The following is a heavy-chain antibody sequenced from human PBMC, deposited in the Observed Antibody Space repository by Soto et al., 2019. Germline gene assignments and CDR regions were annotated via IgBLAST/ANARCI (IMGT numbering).Heavy chain of an antibody. Sequence: PSETLSLTCTVTGDSINNRSYYWGWIRQPPGKGLEWIGSIYDSGSTYNNPSLKSRVSMSVDTSKNQFSLKLRSVTAADTALYYCASQRTSVVTQAYFDSWGQGSLVTVSS. V-gene: IGHV4-39*01. D-gene: IGHD2-21*02. CDR2: IYDSGST. J-gene: IGHJ4*02. CDR3: ASQRTSVVTQAYFDS. CDR1: GDSINNRSYY.